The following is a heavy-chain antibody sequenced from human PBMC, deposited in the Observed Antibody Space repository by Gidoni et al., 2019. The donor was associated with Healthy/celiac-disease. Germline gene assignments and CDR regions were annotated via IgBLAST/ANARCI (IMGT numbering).Heavy chain of an antibody. CDR3: AKDPQGGWYTPIYYYGMDV. Sequence: EVQLLESGGGLVQPGGSLRLSCAASGVTFSSYAMSWVRQAPGKGLEWVSAISGSGGSTYYADSVKGRFTISRDNSKNTLYLQMNSLRAEDTAVYYCAKDPQGGWYTPIYYYGMDVWGQGTTVTVSS. D-gene: IGHD2-2*02. J-gene: IGHJ6*02. CDR1: GVTFSSYA. CDR2: ISGSGGST. V-gene: IGHV3-23*01.